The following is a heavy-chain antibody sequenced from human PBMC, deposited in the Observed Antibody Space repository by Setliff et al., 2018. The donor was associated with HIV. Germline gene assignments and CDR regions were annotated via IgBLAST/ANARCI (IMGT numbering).Heavy chain of an antibody. J-gene: IGHJ4*02. CDR2: IYYSGST. Sequence: SETLSLTCTVSGGAISSRSYYWGWIRQPPAKGLEWIGSIYYSGSTYYNPSLKSRVTFSLDTSKNQFSLRLSSVTAADTAVYYCARLIVSWGKGDYFDSWGQGTLVTVSS. D-gene: IGHD6-13*01. CDR3: ARLIVSWGKGDYFDS. V-gene: IGHV4-39*07. CDR1: GGAISSRSYY.